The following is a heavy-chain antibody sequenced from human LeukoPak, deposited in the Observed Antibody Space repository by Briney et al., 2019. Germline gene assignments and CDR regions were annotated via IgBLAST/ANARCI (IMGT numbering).Heavy chain of an antibody. CDR1: GGSISSGGHS. Sequence: SETLSLTCAVSGGSISSGGHSWSWIRQPPGKGLEWIGYIYHSGSTYYNPSLKSRVTISVDRSKNQFSLKLSSVTAADTAVYYCARDSGNYYDSSGYPEIWGQGTLVTVSS. D-gene: IGHD3-22*01. J-gene: IGHJ4*02. V-gene: IGHV4-30-2*01. CDR2: IYHSGST. CDR3: ARDSGNYYDSSGYPEI.